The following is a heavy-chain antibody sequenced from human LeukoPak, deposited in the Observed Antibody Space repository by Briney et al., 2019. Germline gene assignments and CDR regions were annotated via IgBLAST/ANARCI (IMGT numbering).Heavy chain of an antibody. V-gene: IGHV1-69*05. CDR2: IIPIFGTA. J-gene: IGHJ4*02. CDR1: GGTFSSYA. Sequence: ASVKVSCKASGGTFSSYAISWVRQAPGQGLEWMGRIIPIFGTANYAQKLQGRVTITTDESTSTAYMELSSLRSEDTAVYYCAREGITVTPFDYWGQGTLVTVSS. D-gene: IGHD4-17*01. CDR3: AREGITVTPFDY.